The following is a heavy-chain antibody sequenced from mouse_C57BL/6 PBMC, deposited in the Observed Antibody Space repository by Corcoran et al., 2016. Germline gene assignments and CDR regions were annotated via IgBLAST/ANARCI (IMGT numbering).Heavy chain of an antibody. CDR3: ARRAYYSNSDRYFDV. CDR1: GYTFTEYY. D-gene: IGHD2-5*01. Sequence: EVQLQQSGPVLVKPGASVKMSCKASGYTFTEYYMNWVKQSNGKSLEWIGVINPYNGGTSYNQKFKGKATLTVDKSSSTAYMELNSLTSEDSAVYYCARRAYYSNSDRYFDVWGTGTTVTVSS. V-gene: IGHV1-19*01. J-gene: IGHJ1*03. CDR2: INPYNGGT.